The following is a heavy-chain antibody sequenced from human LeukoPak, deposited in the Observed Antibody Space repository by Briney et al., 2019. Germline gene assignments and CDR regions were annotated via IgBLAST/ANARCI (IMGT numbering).Heavy chain of an antibody. V-gene: IGHV6-1*01. CDR2: TYQRSV. J-gene: IGHJ3*02. Sequence: SQTLSLTCAISGDSVSSNTVAWTWIRQSPSRGLEWLGRTYQRSVYYGMSVKGRITINPDTSNNRLSLHLNSVTPEDTAVYYCARGRWSTFDIWGQGTMVTVSS. CDR1: GDSVSSNTVA. CDR3: ARGRWSTFDI. D-gene: IGHD2-8*02.